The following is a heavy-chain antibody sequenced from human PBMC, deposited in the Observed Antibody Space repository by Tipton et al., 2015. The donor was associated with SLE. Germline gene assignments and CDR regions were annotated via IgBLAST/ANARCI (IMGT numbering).Heavy chain of an antibody. CDR1: GGSITSGSYY. CDR2: VYTVGNT. D-gene: IGHD2-2*01. CDR3: AREYCTSTSCYGTLDY. Sequence: TLSLTCTVSGGSITSGSYYWTWIRQPAGKGLEWIGRVYTVGNTNYNPSLESRVSISLDTSKNQFSLKLSSVTAADTAVYYCAREYCTSTSCYGTLDYWGQGTLVTVSS. V-gene: IGHV4-61*02. J-gene: IGHJ4*02.